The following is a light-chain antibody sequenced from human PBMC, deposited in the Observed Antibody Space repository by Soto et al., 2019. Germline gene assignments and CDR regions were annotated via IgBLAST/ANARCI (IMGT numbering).Light chain of an antibody. CDR3: SSYTSSSTLEV. V-gene: IGLV2-14*02. CDR2: EVS. J-gene: IGLJ2*01. CDR1: SSGVGSYNL. Sequence: QSALTQPVSVSGSPGQPITISCTGTSSGVGSYNLVSWYQQHPGKAPKLMIYEVSNRPSGVSNRFSGSKSGNTASLTISGLQAEDEADYYCSSYTSSSTLEVFGGGTKVTVL.